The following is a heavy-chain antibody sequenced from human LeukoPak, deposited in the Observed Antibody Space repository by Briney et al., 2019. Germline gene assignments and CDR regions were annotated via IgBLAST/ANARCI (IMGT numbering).Heavy chain of an antibody. Sequence: GXLRLSXXASGFTXSGSAMHWVRQASGKGLEWVGRIRSKANSYATAYAASVKGRFTISRDDSKNTAYLQMNSLKTEDTAVYYCTRPAPGGATDGMDVWGQGTTVTVSS. J-gene: IGHJ6*02. CDR2: IRSKANSYAT. V-gene: IGHV3-73*01. CDR1: GFTXSGSA. CDR3: TRPAPGGATDGMDV. D-gene: IGHD1-26*01.